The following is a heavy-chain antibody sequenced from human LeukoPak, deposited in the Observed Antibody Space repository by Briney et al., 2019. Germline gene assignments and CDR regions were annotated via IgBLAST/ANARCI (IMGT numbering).Heavy chain of an antibody. J-gene: IGHJ2*01. CDR3: ARAGCSGGSCYATNWYFDL. D-gene: IGHD2-15*01. V-gene: IGHV1-69*13. Sequence: SVKVSCKASGGTFSSYAISWVRQAPGQGLEWMGGIIPIFGTANYAQKFQGRVTITADESTSTVYMELSSLRSEDTAVYYCARAGCSGGSCYATNWYFDLWGRGTLVTVSS. CDR1: GGTFSSYA. CDR2: IIPIFGTA.